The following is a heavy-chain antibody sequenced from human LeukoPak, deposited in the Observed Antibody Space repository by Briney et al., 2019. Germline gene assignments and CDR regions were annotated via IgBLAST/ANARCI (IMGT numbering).Heavy chain of an antibody. J-gene: IGHJ4*02. Sequence: GGSLRLSCAASGFTFSSYAMHWVRQAPGKGLEWVAVISYDGSNKYYADSVKGRFTISRDNSKNTLYLQMNSLRAKDTAVYYCARGCSSTSCYGFDYWGQGTLVTVSS. D-gene: IGHD2-2*01. CDR2: ISYDGSNK. V-gene: IGHV3-30*04. CDR1: GFTFSSYA. CDR3: ARGCSSTSCYGFDY.